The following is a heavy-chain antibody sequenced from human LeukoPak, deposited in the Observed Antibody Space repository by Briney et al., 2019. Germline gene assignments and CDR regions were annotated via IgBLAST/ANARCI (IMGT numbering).Heavy chain of an antibody. CDR2: IYSSGST. CDR3: ARDLLEPEMAA. CDR1: GFTFSDYA. V-gene: IGHV3-23*01. Sequence: GGSLRLSCVASGFTFSDYAMSWVRQTPDKGLEWVSSIYSSGSTYYADSVRGRFTISRDKTKNTLFLLMNSLRVEDTALYYCARDLLEPEMAAWGLGTLVTVSS. J-gene: IGHJ5*02. D-gene: IGHD5-24*01.